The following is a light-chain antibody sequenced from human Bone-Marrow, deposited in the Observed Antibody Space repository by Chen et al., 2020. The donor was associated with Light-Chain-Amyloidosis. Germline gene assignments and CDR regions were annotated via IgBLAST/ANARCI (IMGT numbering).Light chain of an antibody. Sequence: SYELTQPPSVAVSPGQPARRTCAGDDLPTKYAYWYQQNPGQAPVLVIPRDTERPSGISERFSGSSSGTTDTLTISGVQAEDDADYHCQSADSSGTYEVIFGGGTKLTVL. CDR1: DLPTKY. J-gene: IGLJ2*01. CDR2: RDT. CDR3: QSADSSGTYEVI. V-gene: IGLV3-25*03.